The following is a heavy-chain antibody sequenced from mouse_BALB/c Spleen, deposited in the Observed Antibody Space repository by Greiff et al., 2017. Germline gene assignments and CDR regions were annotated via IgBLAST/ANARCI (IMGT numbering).Heavy chain of an antibody. D-gene: IGHD2-4*01. CDR1: GFTFSSYT. V-gene: IGHV5-6-4*01. CDR3: TREVITDY. CDR2: ISSGGSYT. Sequence: EVHLVESGGGLVKPGGSLKLSCAASGFTFSSYTMSWVRQTPEKRLEWVATISSGGSYTYYPDSVKGRFTISRDNAKNTLYLQMSSLKSEDTAMYYCTREVITDYGGQGTTLTVSA. J-gene: IGHJ2*01.